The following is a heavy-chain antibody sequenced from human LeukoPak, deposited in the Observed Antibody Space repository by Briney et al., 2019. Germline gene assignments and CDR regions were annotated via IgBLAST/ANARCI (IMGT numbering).Heavy chain of an antibody. CDR3: ARVRFLQQLGYYFDY. CDR1: GFTIGSYW. Sequence: GGSLRLSCAGSGFTIGSYWMSWVRQAPGKGLEWVANIKQDGSEKYYVDSVKGRFTISRDNAKKSLYLQMNSLRAEDTAVYFCARVRFLQQLGYYFDYWGQGTLVTVSS. D-gene: IGHD6-13*01. CDR2: IKQDGSEK. J-gene: IGHJ4*02. V-gene: IGHV3-7*01.